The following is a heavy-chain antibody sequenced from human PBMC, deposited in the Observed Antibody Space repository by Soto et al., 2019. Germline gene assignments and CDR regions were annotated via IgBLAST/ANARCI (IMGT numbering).Heavy chain of an antibody. CDR2: ISGIGHST. J-gene: IGHJ4*02. V-gene: IGHV3-23*01. D-gene: IGHD5-12*01. CDR3: AKRIMATIGHFDS. Sequence: EVQLLESGGGLVQPGMSLRLSCAASGFTFSSYAMSWVRQAPGKGLEWVSAISGIGHSTYYADSVKGGFTISRDNSKNTLYLQMNSLRAEDTAVYYCAKRIMATIGHFDSWGQGTLVTVSS. CDR1: GFTFSSYA.